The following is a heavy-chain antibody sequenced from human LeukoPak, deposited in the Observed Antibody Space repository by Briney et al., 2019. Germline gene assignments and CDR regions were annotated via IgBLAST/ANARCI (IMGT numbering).Heavy chain of an antibody. V-gene: IGHV3-30*02. Sequence: GGSLRLSCAASGFTLSSSGMHWVRQAPGKGLEWVAFISYDGSNRYYADSVKGRFTISRDNSKNTLYLQMNSLRAEDTAVYYCAKETRGSYSDYWGQGTLVTVSS. CDR3: AKETRGSYSDY. J-gene: IGHJ4*02. CDR2: ISYDGSNR. CDR1: GFTLSSSG. D-gene: IGHD5-12*01.